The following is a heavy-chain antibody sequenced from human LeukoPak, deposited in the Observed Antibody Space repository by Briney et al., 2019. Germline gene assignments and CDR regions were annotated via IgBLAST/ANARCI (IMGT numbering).Heavy chain of an antibody. CDR2: INPSGDST. D-gene: IGHD2-2*01. J-gene: IGHJ4*02. Sequence: ASVKVSCKASGYTFTSYYIHWMRQAPGQGLEWMGIINPSGDSTNYAQKFQGRVTMTRDMSTSTVYTELSSLRSEDTAVYYCSRDGYCSSASYIGGYHFDNWGQGTLVTVSS. CDR3: SRDGYCSSASYIGGYHFDN. CDR1: GYTFTSYY. V-gene: IGHV1-46*01.